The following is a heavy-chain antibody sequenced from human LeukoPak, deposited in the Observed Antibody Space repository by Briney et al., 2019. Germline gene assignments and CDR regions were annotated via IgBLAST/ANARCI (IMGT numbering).Heavy chain of an antibody. V-gene: IGHV4-59*12. CDR1: GCSISSSYY. J-gene: IGHJ6*03. Sequence: SETLSLTCTVSGCSISSSYYWSWVRQPPGKGLEWIGDIYYSGSTNYNPSLKSRVTISVDTSKNQFSLKLSSVTAADTAVYYCARGRSSMVRGYYYYYMDVWGKGTTVTISS. CDR3: ARGRSSMVRGYYYYYMDV. CDR2: IYYSGST. D-gene: IGHD3-10*01.